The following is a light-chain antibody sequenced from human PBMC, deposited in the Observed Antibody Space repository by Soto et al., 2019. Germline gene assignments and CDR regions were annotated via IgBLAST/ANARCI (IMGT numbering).Light chain of an antibody. CDR1: QSLLYGAGYMY. CDR2: LGS. J-gene: IGKJ2*01. V-gene: IGKV2-28*01. Sequence: DIVMTQSPLSLPVTPGEPASISCRSSQSLLYGAGYMYVDWYLQKPGQPPQLLIFLGSNRASGVPYRFSGSVSVIDFTLKISRVETEDVGVYYCMQTLQTPYTFGQGTKLEIK. CDR3: MQTLQTPYT.